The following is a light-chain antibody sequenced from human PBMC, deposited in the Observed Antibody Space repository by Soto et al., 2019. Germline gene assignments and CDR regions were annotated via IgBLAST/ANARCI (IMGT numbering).Light chain of an antibody. CDR3: QTYSSAPLN. CDR2: GAS. Sequence: DIQMTQSPSSLSASVGDRVTITCRASQDINNYLAWYQQKPGKVPKLLIYGASTLHSGVPSRFSGSGSGTDFTLTISRLQPGHVAPYYCQTYSSAPLNFGGGTKADIK. J-gene: IGKJ4*01. CDR1: QDINNY. V-gene: IGKV1-27*01.